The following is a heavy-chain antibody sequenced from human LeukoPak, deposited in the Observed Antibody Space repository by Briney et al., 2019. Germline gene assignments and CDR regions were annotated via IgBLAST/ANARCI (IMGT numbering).Heavy chain of an antibody. CDR1: GFTFSSYS. V-gene: IGHV3-30*18. J-gene: IGHJ6*02. D-gene: IGHD6-13*01. Sequence: GGSLRLSCAASGFTFSSYSMNWVRQAPGKGLEWVAVISYDASNQYSADSVKGRFTISRDNSKNTLYLQMNSLRAEDTAVYYCAKARYSSSPGYDYYYGMDVWGQGTTVTVSS. CDR3: AKARYSSSPGYDYYYGMDV. CDR2: ISYDASNQ.